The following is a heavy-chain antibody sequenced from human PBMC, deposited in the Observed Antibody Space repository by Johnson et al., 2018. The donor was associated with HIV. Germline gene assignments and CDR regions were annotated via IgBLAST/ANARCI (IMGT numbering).Heavy chain of an antibody. V-gene: IGHV3-23*04. CDR1: GFTFSRYY. Sequence: VQLVESGGGLVQPGGSLRLSCAASGFTFSRYYMNCVRQAPGNGLEWVSAISGSGGSTSYADSVKGRFTISRDNSKNTLHLQMNSLRAEDTAVYYCAKCIWGSSLIDAFDIWGQGTMVTVSS. D-gene: IGHD6-13*01. J-gene: IGHJ3*02. CDR3: AKCIWGSSLIDAFDI. CDR2: ISGSGGST.